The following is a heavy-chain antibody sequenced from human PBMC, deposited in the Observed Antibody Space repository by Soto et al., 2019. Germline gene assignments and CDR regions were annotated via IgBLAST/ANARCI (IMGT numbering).Heavy chain of an antibody. V-gene: IGHV3-30*18. CDR2: ISYDGSNK. J-gene: IGHJ4*02. CDR1: GFTFSSYS. Sequence: GGSLRLSCAASGFTFSSYSMNWVRQAPGKGLEWVAVISYDGSNKYYADSVKGRFTISRDNSKNTLYLQMNSLRAEDTAVYYCAKEGDYDFWSGYYNRPPHFDYWGQGTLVTVSS. CDR3: AKEGDYDFWSGYYNRPPHFDY. D-gene: IGHD3-3*01.